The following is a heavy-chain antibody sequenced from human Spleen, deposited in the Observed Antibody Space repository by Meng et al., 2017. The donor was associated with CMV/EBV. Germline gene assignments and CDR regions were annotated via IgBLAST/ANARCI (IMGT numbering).Heavy chain of an antibody. J-gene: IGHJ4*02. D-gene: IGHD2-2*01. CDR1: GSTLTELS. CDR3: ARDASSSLDY. CDR2: VNPNSGGT. Sequence: ASVKVSCKISGSTLTELSMHWVRQAPGQGLEWMGWVNPNSGGTHYVQKFQDRVTMTSDTSVNTVYMELNGLTSDDTAVYYCARDASSSLDYWGQGTLVTVSS. V-gene: IGHV1-2*02.